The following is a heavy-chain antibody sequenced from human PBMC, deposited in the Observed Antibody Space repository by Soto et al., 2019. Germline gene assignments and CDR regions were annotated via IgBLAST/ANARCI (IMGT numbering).Heavy chain of an antibody. J-gene: IGHJ5*02. V-gene: IGHV2-5*02. CDR2: IYWDDDK. CDR1: GFSLSTSGVG. CDR3: AHRPPPSTYYYGSGKYNWFDP. D-gene: IGHD3-10*01. Sequence: QITLKESGPTLVKPTQTLTLTCTFSGFSLSTSGVGVGWIRQPPGKALEWLALIYWDDDKRYSPSLKSRLTIPKDTSKNQVVLTMTNMDPVDTATYYCAHRPPPSTYYYGSGKYNWFDPWGQGTLVTVSS.